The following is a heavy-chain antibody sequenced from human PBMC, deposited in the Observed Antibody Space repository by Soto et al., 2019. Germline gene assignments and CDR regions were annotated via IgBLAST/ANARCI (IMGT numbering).Heavy chain of an antibody. J-gene: IGHJ6*02. D-gene: IGHD3-16*01. V-gene: IGHV1-69*01. Sequence: QVQLVQSGAEVKKPGSSVKVSCKASGGTFSSYAISWVRQAPGQGLEWMGGIIPIFGTANYAQKFQGRVTITADESTSTAYMELSSLRSEDTAVYYCARLLGQGTVFDYYCYGMDVWGQGTTVTVSS. CDR2: IIPIFGTA. CDR3: ARLLGQGTVFDYYCYGMDV. CDR1: GGTFSSYA.